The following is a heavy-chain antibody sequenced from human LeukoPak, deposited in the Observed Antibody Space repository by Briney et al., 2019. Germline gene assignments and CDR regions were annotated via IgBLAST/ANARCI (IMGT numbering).Heavy chain of an antibody. V-gene: IGHV4-59*12. CDR3: AGGVVVPAAYGY. CDR1: GASISSYY. CDR2: IYHSGST. J-gene: IGHJ4*02. Sequence: PSETLSLTCTVSGASISSYYWSWIRQPPGKGLEWIGYIYHSGSTYYNPSLKSRVTISVDRSKNQFSLKLSSVTAADTAVYYCAGGVVVPAAYGYWGQGTLVTVSS. D-gene: IGHD2-2*01.